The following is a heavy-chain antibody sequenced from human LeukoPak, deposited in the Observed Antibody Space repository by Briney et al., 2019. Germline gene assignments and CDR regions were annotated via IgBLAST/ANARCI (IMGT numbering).Heavy chain of an antibody. CDR2: IYYSGST. J-gene: IGHJ4*02. V-gene: IGHV4-39*01. CDR3: ARLGWWDS. D-gene: IGHD2-15*01. Sequence: PETLSLTCTVYGDSVSNDKYYWGWIRQPPGKGLEWIGSIYYSGSTYYNPSLNSRVTISVDTSKNQFPLKLSSVTAADTAVYYCARLGWWDSWGQGTLVTVSP. CDR1: GDSVSNDKYY.